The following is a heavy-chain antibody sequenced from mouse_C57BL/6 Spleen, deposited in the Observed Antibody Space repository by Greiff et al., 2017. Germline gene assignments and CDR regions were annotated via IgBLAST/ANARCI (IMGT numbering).Heavy chain of an antibody. CDR3: ARFPYYYGSNDSYFDY. J-gene: IGHJ2*01. CDR2: IDPSDSET. D-gene: IGHD1-1*01. CDR1: GYTFTSYW. Sequence: QVQLQQSGAELVRPGSSVKLSCKASGYTFTSYWMHWVKQRPIQGLEWIGNIDPSDSETHYNQKFKEKATLTVDKSSSTAYMQLSSLTSEDSAVYYCARFPYYYGSNDSYFDYWGQGTTLTVSS. V-gene: IGHV1-52*01.